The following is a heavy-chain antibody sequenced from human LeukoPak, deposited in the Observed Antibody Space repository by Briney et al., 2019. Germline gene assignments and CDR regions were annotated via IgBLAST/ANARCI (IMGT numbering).Heavy chain of an antibody. Sequence: ASVKVSCKASGYTFTSYGISWVRQAPGQGLEWMGCISAYNGNTNYAQKLQGRVTMTTDTSTSTAYMELRSLRSDDTAVYYCARDANYYGSGSYDCWGQGTLVTVSS. V-gene: IGHV1-18*01. CDR1: GYTFTSYG. D-gene: IGHD3-10*01. CDR3: ARDANYYGSGSYDC. CDR2: ISAYNGNT. J-gene: IGHJ4*02.